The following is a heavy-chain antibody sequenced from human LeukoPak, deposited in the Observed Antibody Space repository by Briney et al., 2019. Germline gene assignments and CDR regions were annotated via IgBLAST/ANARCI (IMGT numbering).Heavy chain of an antibody. Sequence: GGSLRLSCAASGFSFSDSWMNWVRQAPGKGLEWVSSISVSSTYIYYADSVKGRFTISRDNAKNSLYLQMNSLRADDTAVYYCASRTAMVNGFDHWGQGTLVTVSS. J-gene: IGHJ4*02. D-gene: IGHD5-18*01. CDR3: ASRTAMVNGFDH. CDR1: GFSFSDSW. V-gene: IGHV3-21*01. CDR2: ISVSSTYI.